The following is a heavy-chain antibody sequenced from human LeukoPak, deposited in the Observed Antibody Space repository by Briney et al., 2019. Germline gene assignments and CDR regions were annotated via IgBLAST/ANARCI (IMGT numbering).Heavy chain of an antibody. CDR2: ISYDGSNK. J-gene: IGHJ3*02. CDR1: GFTFSSYA. Sequence: GGSLRLSCAASGFTFSSYAMHWIRQDPGKGLEWVAVISYDGSNKYYADSVKGRFTISRDNSKNTLYLQMNSLRAEDTAVYYCARSYGGNSVDAFDIWGQGTMVTVSS. D-gene: IGHD4-23*01. V-gene: IGHV3-30*04. CDR3: ARSYGGNSVDAFDI.